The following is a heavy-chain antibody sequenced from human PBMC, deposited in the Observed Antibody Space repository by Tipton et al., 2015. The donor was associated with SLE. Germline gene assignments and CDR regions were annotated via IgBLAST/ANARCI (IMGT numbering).Heavy chain of an antibody. CDR1: GFTFSSYA. D-gene: IGHD5-12*01. V-gene: IGHV3-23*01. Sequence: GSLRLSCAASGFTFSSYAMSWVRQAPGKGLKCVSTISGSGGSTYYADSVKGRFTISRDNSKNTLYLQMNSLRGDDTAVFYCAKRRYSGYDFMGDLDHWGLGTLVTVSS. J-gene: IGHJ4*02. CDR2: ISGSGGST. CDR3: AKRRYSGYDFMGDLDH.